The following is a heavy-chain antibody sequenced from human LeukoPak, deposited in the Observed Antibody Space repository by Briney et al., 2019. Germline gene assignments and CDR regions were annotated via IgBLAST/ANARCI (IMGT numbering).Heavy chain of an antibody. V-gene: IGHV4-61*08. CDR1: GGSISSGDYY. CDR2: IYYSGST. CDR3: ARGADEPDFDY. J-gene: IGHJ4*02. Sequence: SSQTLSLTCTVSGGSISSGDYYWSWIRQPPGKGLEWIGYIYYSGSTNYNPSLKSRVTISVDTSKNQFSLKLSSVTAADTAVYYCARGADEPDFDYWGQGTLVTVSS. D-gene: IGHD1-14*01.